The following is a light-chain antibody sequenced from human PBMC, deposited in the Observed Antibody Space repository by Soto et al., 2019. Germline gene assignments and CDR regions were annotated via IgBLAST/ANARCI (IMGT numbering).Light chain of an antibody. J-gene: IGKJ3*01. V-gene: IGKV3-20*01. CDR3: PQFRSSPLFT. Sequence: EIVLTQSPGTLSLSPGERATLSCRASQSVSSSYLAWYQQKPGQAPRLLIYGASSRATGIPDRFSGSGSGTDFTLTISRLEPEDFAVYYCPQFRSSPLFTFGPGTKVDVK. CDR2: GAS. CDR1: QSVSSSY.